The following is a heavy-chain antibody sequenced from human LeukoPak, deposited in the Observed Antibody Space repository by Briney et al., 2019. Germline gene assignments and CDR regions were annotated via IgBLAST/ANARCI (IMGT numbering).Heavy chain of an antibody. Sequence: SETLSLTCAVCGGSFSGYYWIWIRQPPGKGLEWIGEINHSGSTNYNPSLKSRVTISVDTSKNQFSLKLSSVTAADTAVYYCARSTMVRGVRRYYFDYWGQGTLVTVSS. J-gene: IGHJ4*02. D-gene: IGHD3-10*01. V-gene: IGHV4-34*01. CDR3: ARSTMVRGVRRYYFDY. CDR2: INHSGST. CDR1: GGSFSGYY.